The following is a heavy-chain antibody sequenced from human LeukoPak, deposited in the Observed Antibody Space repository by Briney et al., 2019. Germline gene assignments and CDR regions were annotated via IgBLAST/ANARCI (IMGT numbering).Heavy chain of an antibody. D-gene: IGHD4-17*01. Sequence: GGSLRLSCAASGFTCSSYEMNWVRQAPGKGLQWVSYISSSGSTIYYADSVKGRFTISRDSAKNTLYLQMNSLRAEDTAIYYCSTDPGDYEVYWGRGTLVPVSS. V-gene: IGHV3-48*03. CDR3: STDPGDYEVY. CDR1: GFTCSSYE. CDR2: ISSSGSTI. J-gene: IGHJ4*02.